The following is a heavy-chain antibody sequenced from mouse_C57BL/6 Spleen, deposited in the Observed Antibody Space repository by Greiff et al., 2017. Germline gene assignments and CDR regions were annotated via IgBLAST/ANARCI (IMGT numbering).Heavy chain of an antibody. CDR3: ARGITTGGFAY. D-gene: IGHD1-2*01. V-gene: IGHV1-52*01. CDR2: IDPSDSET. CDR1: GYTFTSYW. Sequence: VQLQQPGAELVRPGSSVKLSCKASGYTFTSYWMHWVKQRPIQGLEWIGNIDPSDSETHYNQKFKDKATLTVDKSSSTAYMQLSSLTSEDSAVYYGARGITTGGFAYWGQGTLVTVSA. J-gene: IGHJ3*01.